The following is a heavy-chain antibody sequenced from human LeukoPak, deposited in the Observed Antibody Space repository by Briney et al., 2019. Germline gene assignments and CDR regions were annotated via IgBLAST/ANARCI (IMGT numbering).Heavy chain of an antibody. CDR2: ISAYNGQT. CDR3: ARSRGQWLERVYYYYAMDV. V-gene: IGHV1-18*01. Sequence: GASVKVSCKASGYTFSNYGISWVRQAPGQGLEWMGWISAYNGQTKYAEKIQGRVTMTTDAPTSTANMELRSLRLNDTAVYYCARSRGQWLERVYYYYAMDVWGQGTTVTVSS. J-gene: IGHJ6*02. D-gene: IGHD6-19*01. CDR1: GYTFSNYG.